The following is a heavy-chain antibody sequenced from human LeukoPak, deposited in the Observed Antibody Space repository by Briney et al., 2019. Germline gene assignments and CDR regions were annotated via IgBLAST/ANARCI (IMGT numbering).Heavy chain of an antibody. V-gene: IGHV3-11*01. Sequence: GGSLRLSCAASGFTFSDYYMSRIRQAPGKGLEWVSYISSSGSTIYYADSVKGRFTISRDNAKNSLYLQMNSLRAEDTAVYYCARVRLAARPRCYYMDVWGKGTTVTVSS. CDR1: GFTFSDYY. J-gene: IGHJ6*03. CDR2: ISSSGSTI. D-gene: IGHD6-6*01. CDR3: ARVRLAARPRCYYMDV.